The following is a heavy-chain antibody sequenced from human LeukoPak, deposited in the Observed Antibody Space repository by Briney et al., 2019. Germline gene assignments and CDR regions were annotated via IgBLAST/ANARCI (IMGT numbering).Heavy chain of an antibody. CDR1: GFTFSSYA. Sequence: EGSLGLSCAASGFTFSSYAMHWVRQAPGKGLEWVAVISYDGSNKYYADSVKGRFTISRDSSKNTLYLQMNSLRAEDTSVYYCARDGKGSGWYGSIDYWGQGTLVTVSS. V-gene: IGHV3-30*04. CDR3: ARDGKGSGWYGSIDY. J-gene: IGHJ4*02. D-gene: IGHD6-19*01. CDR2: ISYDGSNK.